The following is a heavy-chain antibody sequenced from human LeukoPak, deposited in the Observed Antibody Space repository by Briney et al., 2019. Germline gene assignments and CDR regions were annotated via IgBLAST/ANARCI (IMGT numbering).Heavy chain of an antibody. CDR2: IWYDGSNK. CDR3: ARGDIAVAGDYYYYGMDV. V-gene: IGHV3-33*01. Sequence: GRSLRLSCAASGFTFSSYGMHWVRQAPGKGLEWVAVIWYDGSNKYYADSVKGRFTISRDNSKNTLYLQMNSLRAEDTAVYYCARGDIAVAGDYYYYGMDVWGQGTTVTVSS. D-gene: IGHD6-19*01. J-gene: IGHJ6*02. CDR1: GFTFSSYG.